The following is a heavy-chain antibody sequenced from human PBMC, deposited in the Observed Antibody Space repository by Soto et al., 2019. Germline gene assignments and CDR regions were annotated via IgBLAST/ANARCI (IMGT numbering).Heavy chain of an antibody. CDR1: GESISRTIYY. CDR2: IYYSGST. Sequence: SETLSLTCIVSGESISRTIYYCGWIRQPPGKGLEWIGSIYYSGSTYYNPSLKSRVTISVDTSKNHFSLKLTSVTAVDTAVYYCARPGGSGWFYFDSWGQGSQVTVSS. CDR3: ARPGGSGWFYFDS. D-gene: IGHD6-13*01. J-gene: IGHJ4*02. V-gene: IGHV4-39*02.